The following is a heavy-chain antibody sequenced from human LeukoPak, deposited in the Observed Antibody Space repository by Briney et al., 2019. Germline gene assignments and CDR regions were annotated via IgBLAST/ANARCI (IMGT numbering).Heavy chain of an antibody. CDR3: ARDQLYYDSSGNFDY. Sequence: ASVKVSCKASGYTFTSYYMHWVRQAPGQGLEWMGIINPSGGSTSYAQKFQGRVTMTRDTSTSTVYMELSSLRSEDTAVYYCARDQLYYDSSGNFDYWGQGTLVTVSS. J-gene: IGHJ4*02. D-gene: IGHD3-22*01. CDR2: INPSGGST. V-gene: IGHV1-46*01. CDR1: GYTFTSYY.